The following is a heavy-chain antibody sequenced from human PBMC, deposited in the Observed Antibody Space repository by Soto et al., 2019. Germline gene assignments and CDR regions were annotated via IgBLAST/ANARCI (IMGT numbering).Heavy chain of an antibody. V-gene: IGHV1-18*01. CDR2: ISAYNGNT. Sequence: GASVKVSCKASGYTFTSYGISWVRQAPGQGLEWMGWISAYNGNTNYAQKFQGRVTMTTDTSTSTAYMELRSLRSDDTAVYYCARGGYDILTGYFRGWFDPWGQGTLVTVSS. CDR3: ARGGYDILTGYFRGWFDP. D-gene: IGHD3-9*01. CDR1: GYTFTSYG. J-gene: IGHJ5*02.